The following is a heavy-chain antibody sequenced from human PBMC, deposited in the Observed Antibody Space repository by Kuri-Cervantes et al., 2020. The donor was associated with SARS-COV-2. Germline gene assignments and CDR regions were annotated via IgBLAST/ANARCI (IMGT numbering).Heavy chain of an antibody. CDR3: ARGEIWGFYMDV. D-gene: IGHD3-16*01. J-gene: IGHJ6*03. V-gene: IGHV1-24*01. Sequence: ASVKVSCKVSGYTLTELSMHWVRQAPGKGLEWMGGFDPEDGETIYAQKFQGRVAMTRNTSISTAYMELSSLRSEDTAVYYCARGEIWGFYMDVWGKGPTVTVSS. CDR2: FDPEDGET. CDR1: GYTLTELS.